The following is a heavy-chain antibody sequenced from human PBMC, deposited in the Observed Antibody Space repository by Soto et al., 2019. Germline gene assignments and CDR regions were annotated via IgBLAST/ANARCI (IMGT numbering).Heavy chain of an antibody. CDR2: ISSSGSTI. CDR3: AKDGATPVAARFLDS. J-gene: IGHJ4*02. D-gene: IGHD6-19*01. CDR1: GGSISNYY. Sequence: LSLTCTVSGGSISNYYRSWIRQAPGKGLEWVSYISSSGSTIYYADSVKGRFTISRDNAKNSLYLQMNSLRPEDTAVYYCAKDGATPVAARFLDSWGQGTPVTVSS. V-gene: IGHV3-11*04.